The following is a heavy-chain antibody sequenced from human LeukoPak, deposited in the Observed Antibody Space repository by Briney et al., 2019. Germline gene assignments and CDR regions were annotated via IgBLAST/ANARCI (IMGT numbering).Heavy chain of an antibody. D-gene: IGHD6-13*01. V-gene: IGHV4-31*03. J-gene: IGHJ4*02. CDR3: ARGSSSWYGYQDY. CDR1: GGSISSGGYY. CDR2: IYYGGST. Sequence: SETLSLTCTVSGGSISSGGYYWSWIRQHPGKGLEWIGYIYYGGSTYYNPSLKSRVTISVDTSKNQFSLKLSSVTAADTAVYYCARGSSSWYGYQDYWGQGTLVTVSS.